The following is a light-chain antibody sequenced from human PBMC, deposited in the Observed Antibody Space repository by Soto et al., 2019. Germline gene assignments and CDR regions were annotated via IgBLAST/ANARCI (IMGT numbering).Light chain of an antibody. CDR1: QSISSW. Sequence: IQMTQSPSTLSASVGDRVMITCRASQSISSWLAWYQQKPGKAPKLLIYDASSLESGVPSRFSGSGSGTEFTLTISSLQPDDFATYYCQQYNNYSGTFGQGTKVDI. CDR3: QQYNNYSGT. CDR2: DAS. J-gene: IGKJ1*01. V-gene: IGKV1-5*01.